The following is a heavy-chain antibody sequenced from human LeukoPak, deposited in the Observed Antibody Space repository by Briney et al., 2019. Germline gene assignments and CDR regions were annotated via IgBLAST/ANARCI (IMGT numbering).Heavy chain of an antibody. CDR3: ARQHTATLNQKYYFDY. CDR2: IYYSGST. CDR1: GGSISSSSYY. Sequence: PSETLSLTCTVSGGSISSSSYYWGWIRQPPGKGLEWIGSIYYSGSTYYNPSLKSRVTISVDTSKNQFSLKLSSVTAADTAVYYCARQHTATLNQKYYFDYWGQGTLVTVSS. D-gene: IGHD5-18*01. V-gene: IGHV4-39*01. J-gene: IGHJ4*02.